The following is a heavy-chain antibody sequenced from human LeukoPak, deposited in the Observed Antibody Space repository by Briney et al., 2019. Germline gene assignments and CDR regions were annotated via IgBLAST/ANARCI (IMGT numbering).Heavy chain of an antibody. D-gene: IGHD2-2*02. CDR2: ISAYNGNT. J-gene: IGHJ6*02. CDR3: ARVYNYYYYGMDV. Sequence: ASVKVSCKASGYTSTSYGISWVRQAPGQGLEWMGWISAYNGNTNYAQKLQDRVTMTTDTSTSTAYMELRGLRSDDTAVYYCARVYNYYYYGMDVWGQGTTVTVSS. CDR1: GYTSTSYG. V-gene: IGHV1-18*01.